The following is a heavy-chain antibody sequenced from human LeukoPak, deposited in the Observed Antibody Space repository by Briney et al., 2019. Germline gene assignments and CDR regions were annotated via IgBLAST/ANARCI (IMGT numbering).Heavy chain of an antibody. D-gene: IGHD3-3*01. CDR2: IYYSGST. Sequence: PSETLSLTCTVSGGSISSSSYYWGWIRQPPGKGLEWIGSIYYSGSTYYNPSLKSRVTISVDTSKNQFSLKLSSVAAADTAVYYCARDRAIFGVVIHYYFDYWGQGTLVTVSS. CDR1: GGSISSSSYY. V-gene: IGHV4-39*07. CDR3: ARDRAIFGVVIHYYFDY. J-gene: IGHJ4*02.